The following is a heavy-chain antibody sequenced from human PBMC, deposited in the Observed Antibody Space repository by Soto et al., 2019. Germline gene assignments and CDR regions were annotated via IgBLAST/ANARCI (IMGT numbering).Heavy chain of an antibody. V-gene: IGHV4-59*01. D-gene: IGHD2-2*01. CDR2: IYYSGST. J-gene: IGHJ4*02. CDR1: GGSISSYY. CDR3: ARGIVVVPAAMGYFDY. Sequence: SSETLSLTCTVSGGSISSYYWSWIRQPPGKGLEWIGYIYYSGSTNYNPSLKSRVTISVDTSKNQFSLKLSSVTAADTAVYYCARGIVVVPAAMGYFDYWGQGTLVTVSS.